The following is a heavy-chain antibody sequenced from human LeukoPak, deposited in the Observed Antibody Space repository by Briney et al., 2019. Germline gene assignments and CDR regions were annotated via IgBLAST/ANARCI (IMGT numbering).Heavy chain of an antibody. D-gene: IGHD5-12*01. CDR3: AKSKGSGYDWDY. V-gene: IGHV3-23*01. CDR2: ISGSGGST. Sequence: GGSLRLSCAASGFTFSSYAMSWARQAPGKGLEWVSAISGSGGSTYYADSVKGRFTISRDNSKNTLYLQMNSLRAEDTAVYYCAKSKGSGYDWDYWGQGTLVTVSS. CDR1: GFTFSSYA. J-gene: IGHJ4*02.